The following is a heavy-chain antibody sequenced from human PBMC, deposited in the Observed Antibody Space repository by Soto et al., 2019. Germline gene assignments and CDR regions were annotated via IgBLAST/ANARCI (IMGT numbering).Heavy chain of an antibody. Sequence: SVKVSCKASGGTFSSYAISWVRQAPGQGLEWMGGIIPIFGTANYAQKFQGRVTITADESTSTAYMELSSLRSEDTAVYYCARDGGPRHYYYGMDVWGQGTTVTVSS. J-gene: IGHJ6*02. D-gene: IGHD3-3*01. CDR1: GGTFSSYA. CDR2: IIPIFGTA. V-gene: IGHV1-69*13. CDR3: ARDGGPRHYYYGMDV.